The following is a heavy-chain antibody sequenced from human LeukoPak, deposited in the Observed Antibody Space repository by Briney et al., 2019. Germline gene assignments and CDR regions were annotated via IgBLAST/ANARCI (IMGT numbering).Heavy chain of an antibody. CDR2: IDWDDDK. CDR1: GFSLSTSGVC. D-gene: IGHD1-26*01. CDR3: ARSIVGATWGDY. Sequence: SGPALVKPTQTLTLTCTFSGFSLSTSGVCVGWIRQPPGKALEWLARIDWDDDKYYSTSLKTRLTISKDTSKNQVVLTMTNMDPVDTATYYGARSIVGATWGDYWGQGTLVTVSS. J-gene: IGHJ4*02. V-gene: IGHV2-70*11.